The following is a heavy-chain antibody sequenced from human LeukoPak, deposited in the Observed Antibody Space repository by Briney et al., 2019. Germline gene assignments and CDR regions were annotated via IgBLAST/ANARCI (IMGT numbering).Heavy chain of an antibody. D-gene: IGHD2-2*01. V-gene: IGHV3-23*01. CDR1: GFTFSNYV. CDR2: ISGSGGST. Sequence: GGSVRLSCAASGFTFSNYVMSWVRQAPGKGLEWVSAISGSGGSTWYADSVKGRFTVSRDNSKNTLYLQMNSLRAEDTAVYYCAKLLSGYCSRTSCLNWFDPWGQGTLVTVSS. J-gene: IGHJ5*02. CDR3: AKLLSGYCSRTSCLNWFDP.